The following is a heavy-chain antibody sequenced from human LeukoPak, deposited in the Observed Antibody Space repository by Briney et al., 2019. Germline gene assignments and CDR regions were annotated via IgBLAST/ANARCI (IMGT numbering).Heavy chain of an antibody. J-gene: IGHJ4*02. CDR2: IKQDGSEK. CDR1: GFTLSNYW. D-gene: IGHD6-19*01. Sequence: QPGGSLRLSCAASGFTLSNYWMSWVRQAPGKGLEWVANIKQDGSEKYYVDSVRGRFTISRDNAKNSLYLQMNSLRAEDTAVYYCARDLLAGNIKTILVDYWGQGTLVTVSS. V-gene: IGHV3-7*01. CDR3: ARDLLAGNIKTILVDY.